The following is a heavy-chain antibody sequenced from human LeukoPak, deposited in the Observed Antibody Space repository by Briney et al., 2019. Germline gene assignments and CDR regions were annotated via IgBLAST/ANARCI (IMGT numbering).Heavy chain of an antibody. V-gene: IGHV3-7*01. Sequence: PGGSLRLSCAASGFTFSSYWMTWVRQAPGKGLEWVANIKQDGSEKYYVDSVKGRFTISRDNAKNSLYLQMNSLRAEDTAVYYCARGGYGDYGLIDYWGQGTLVTVSS. CDR2: IKQDGSEK. J-gene: IGHJ4*02. D-gene: IGHD4-17*01. CDR3: ARGGYGDYGLIDY. CDR1: GFTFSSYW.